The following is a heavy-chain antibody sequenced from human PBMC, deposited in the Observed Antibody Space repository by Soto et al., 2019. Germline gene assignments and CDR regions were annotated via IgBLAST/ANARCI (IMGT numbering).Heavy chain of an antibody. CDR3: ATSRISIAVAGETEYYFDY. V-gene: IGHV1-69*01. CDR1: GGTFSSYA. J-gene: IGHJ4*02. D-gene: IGHD6-19*01. CDR2: IIPIFGTA. Sequence: SVTVSCTASGGTFSSYAISWVRQAPGQGLEWMGGIIPIFGTANYAQKFQGRVTITADESTSTAYMELSRLRSDDTAVYYCATSRISIAVAGETEYYFDYWGQGTPVTVSS.